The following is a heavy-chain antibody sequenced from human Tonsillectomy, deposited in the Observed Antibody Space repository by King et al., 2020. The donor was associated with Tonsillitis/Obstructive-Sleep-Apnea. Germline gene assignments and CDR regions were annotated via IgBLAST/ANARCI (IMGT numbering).Heavy chain of an antibody. CDR1: GFTFSDAW. J-gene: IGHJ3*02. D-gene: IGHD1-26*01. V-gene: IGHV3-15*01. CDR3: TTDWGIGTYYVLAFDI. CDR2: FKTNNAGGAT. Sequence: DVQLVESGGGLVKPGGSLRLSCATSGFTFSDAWMSWVRQAPGKGLEWVGRFKTNNAGGATDYSASVKGRFTISRDDSKSTLYVQMNSLKTEDTAMYYFTTDWGIGTYYVLAFDIWGQGTMVTVSS.